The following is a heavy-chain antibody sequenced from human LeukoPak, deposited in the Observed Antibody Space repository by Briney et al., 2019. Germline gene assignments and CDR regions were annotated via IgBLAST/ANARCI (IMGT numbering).Heavy chain of an antibody. CDR1: GFSFSSYT. CDR3: AKVQDSGYGLDY. D-gene: IGHD5-18*01. Sequence: GGSLRLSCSASGFSFSSYTMTWVRQAPGKGPEWVSIISGGGDTTFYTDSVKGRFTISRDNSKNTLYLQMNSLRVEDTALYYCAKVQDSGYGLDYWGQGTLVTVSS. CDR2: ISGGGDTT. V-gene: IGHV3-23*01. J-gene: IGHJ4*02.